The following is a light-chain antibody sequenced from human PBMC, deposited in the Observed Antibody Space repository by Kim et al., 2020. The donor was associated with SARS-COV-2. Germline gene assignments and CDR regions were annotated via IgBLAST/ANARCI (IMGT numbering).Light chain of an antibody. CDR1: NIGTKS. J-gene: IGLJ2*01. V-gene: IGLV3-21*04. Sequence: SYELTQPPSVSVAPGETATITCGGNNIGTKSVHWYQQKPGQAPVLVIFYDSDRPSGIPERFSGSNSENTATLTISRVAAGDEADFYCPPWAGGRDHWVFG. CDR3: PPWAGGRDHWV. CDR2: YDS.